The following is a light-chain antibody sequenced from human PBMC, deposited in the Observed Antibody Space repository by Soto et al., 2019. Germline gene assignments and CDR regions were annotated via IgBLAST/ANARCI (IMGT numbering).Light chain of an antibody. CDR2: WAS. V-gene: IGKV4-1*01. CDR1: QIVLYSSNNKNY. CDR3: QQYYSTPFT. J-gene: IGKJ5*01. Sequence: DIVMAQSPDSLAVSLGERATINCKSSQIVLYSSNNKNYLAWYQQKPGQPPKLLIYWASTRESGVPDRFSGSGSGTDFTLTISSLQAEDVAVYYCQQYYSTPFTFGQGTRLE.